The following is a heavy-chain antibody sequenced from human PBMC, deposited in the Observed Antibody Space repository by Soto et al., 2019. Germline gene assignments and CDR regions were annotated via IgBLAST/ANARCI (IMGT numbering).Heavy chain of an antibody. V-gene: IGHV3-11*01. CDR1: GFIFSDYY. Sequence: QVQLVQSGGGLVKPGGSLGLSCAASGFIFSDYYMRWIRQAPGKGLEWVSHISSSGSSRYYADSVKGRFTISRDNAKNSLYLQMNSLRAEDTAVYYCAREYCSGGSCYTWFDPWGQGTLVTVSS. CDR3: AREYCSGGSCYTWFDP. J-gene: IGHJ5*02. D-gene: IGHD2-15*01. CDR2: ISSSGSSR.